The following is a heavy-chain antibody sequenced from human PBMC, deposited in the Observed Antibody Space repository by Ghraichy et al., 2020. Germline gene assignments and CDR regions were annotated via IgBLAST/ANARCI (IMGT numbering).Heavy chain of an antibody. CDR1: GYTFTRYA. CDR2: INAGNGKT. J-gene: IGHJ4*02. CDR3: ARVSDYYLKENFDY. Sequence: ASVKVSCKASGYTFTRYAMHWVRQAPGQRLEWMGWINAGNGKTKYSQKFQGRVTLTRDTSASTADMELSSLRSEDTAVYYCARVSDYYLKENFDYWGQGTLVTVSS. D-gene: IGHD2/OR15-2a*01. V-gene: IGHV1-3*01.